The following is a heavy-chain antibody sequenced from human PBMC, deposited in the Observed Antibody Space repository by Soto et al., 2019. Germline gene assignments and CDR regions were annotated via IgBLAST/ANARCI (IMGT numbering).Heavy chain of an antibody. V-gene: IGHV5-10-1*01. Sequence: GESLKISCKGSGYSFTSYWISWVRQMPGKGLEWMGRIDPSDSYTNYSPSFQGHVTISADKSISTAYLQWSSLKASDTAMYYCATVAGPNFDYWGQGTLVTVPQ. CDR1: GYSFTSYW. D-gene: IGHD6-19*01. CDR2: IDPSDSYT. CDR3: ATVAGPNFDY. J-gene: IGHJ4*02.